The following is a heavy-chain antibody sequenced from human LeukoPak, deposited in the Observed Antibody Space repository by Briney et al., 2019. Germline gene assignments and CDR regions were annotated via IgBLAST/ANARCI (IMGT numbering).Heavy chain of an antibody. CDR1: EFTFSDAW. V-gene: IGHV3-15*01. D-gene: IGHD2-2*01. J-gene: IGHJ4*02. CDR3: TTDTVDCSSTSCYEIDY. Sequence: GGSLRLSCAASEFTFSDAWMTWVRQAPGKGLEWGGRIKSKTDGGTTDYAAPVKGRFTISRDDSKNTLYLQMNSLKTEDTAVYYCTTDTVDCSSTSCYEIDYWGQGTLVTVSS. CDR2: IKSKTDGGTT.